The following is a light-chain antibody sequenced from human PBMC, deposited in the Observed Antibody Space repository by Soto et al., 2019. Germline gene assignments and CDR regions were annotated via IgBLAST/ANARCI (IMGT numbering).Light chain of an antibody. CDR2: DVS. CDR1: SSDVGAYKY. V-gene: IGLV2-14*01. Sequence: QSAPTQPASVSGSPGQSITISCTGPSSDVGAYKYVSWYQQHPGKAPKLMIYDVSNRPSGVSNRFSGSKSGNTASLTISGLQAEDEADYYCSSYTGSSTHYVFGTGTKLTVL. J-gene: IGLJ1*01. CDR3: SSYTGSSTHYV.